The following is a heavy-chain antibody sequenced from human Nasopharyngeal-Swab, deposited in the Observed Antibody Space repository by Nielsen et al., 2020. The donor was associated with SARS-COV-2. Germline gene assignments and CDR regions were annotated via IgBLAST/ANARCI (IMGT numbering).Heavy chain of an antibody. CDR2: IIPIFGTA. D-gene: IGHD2/OR15-2a*01. V-gene: IGHV1-69*13. CDR1: GGIFSSYA. J-gene: IGHJ4*02. Sequence: AVKVSCKASGGIFSSYAISWVRQAPGQGLEWMGGIIPIFGTANYAQKFQGRVTITADESTSTAYMELSSLRSEDTAVYYCARVRSTGTNFLGFDYWGQGTLVTVSS. CDR3: ARVRSTGTNFLGFDY.